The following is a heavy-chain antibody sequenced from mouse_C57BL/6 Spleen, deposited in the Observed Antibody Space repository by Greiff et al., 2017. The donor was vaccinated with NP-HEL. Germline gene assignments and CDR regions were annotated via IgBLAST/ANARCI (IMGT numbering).Heavy chain of an antibody. CDR2: INPNNGGT. D-gene: IGHD1-1*01. V-gene: IGHV1-22*01. CDR3: ARRGLITTVVAPPYWYFDV. Sequence: VQLQQSGPELVKPGASVKMSCKASGYTFTDYNMHWVKQSHGKSLEWIGYINPNNGGTSYNQKFKGKATLTVNKSSSTAYMELRSLTSEDSAVYYCARRGLITTVVAPPYWYFDVWGTGTTVTVSS. J-gene: IGHJ1*03. CDR1: GYTFTDYN.